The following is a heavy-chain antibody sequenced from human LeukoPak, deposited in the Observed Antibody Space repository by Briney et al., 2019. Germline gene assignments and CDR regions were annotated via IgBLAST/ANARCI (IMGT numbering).Heavy chain of an antibody. D-gene: IGHD3-10*01. J-gene: IGHJ4*02. CDR1: GFTFDDYA. CDR2: ISWNSGSI. CDR3: AKDGFGELLSALFDY. V-gene: IGHV3-9*01. Sequence: GRSLRLSCAASGFTFDDYAMHWVRQAPGKGLEWVSGISWNSGSIGYADSVKGRFTISRDNAKNSLYLQMNSLRAEDTALYYCAKDGFGELLSALFDYWGQGTLVTVSS.